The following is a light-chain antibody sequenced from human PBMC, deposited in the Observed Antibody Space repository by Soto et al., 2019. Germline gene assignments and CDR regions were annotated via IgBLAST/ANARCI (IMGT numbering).Light chain of an antibody. Sequence: QSVLTQPPSASGSPGQSVTISCTGTSSDVGGYNYVLWYQQYPGKAPKLMIYEVSKRPSGVPDRLSGSKSGNTASLTVSGLQSEDEADYYCSSYAGSNRVFGTGTKVTVL. J-gene: IGLJ1*01. CDR1: SSDVGGYNY. CDR2: EVS. CDR3: SSYAGSNRV. V-gene: IGLV2-8*01.